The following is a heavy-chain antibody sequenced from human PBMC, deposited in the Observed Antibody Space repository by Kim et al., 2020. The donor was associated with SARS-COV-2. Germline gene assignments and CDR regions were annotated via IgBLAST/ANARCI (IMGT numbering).Heavy chain of an antibody. D-gene: IGHD3-9*01. V-gene: IGHV3-48*02. J-gene: IGHJ6*02. CDR1: GFTFSSYS. CDR3: ARDSLHYDILTGPGYYGMDV. CDR2: ISSSSSTI. Sequence: GGSLRLSCAASGFTFSSYSMNWVRQAPGKGLEWVSYISSSSSTIYYADSVKGRFTISRDNAKNSLYLQMNSLRDEDTAVYYCARDSLHYDILTGPGYYGMDVWGQGTTVTVSS.